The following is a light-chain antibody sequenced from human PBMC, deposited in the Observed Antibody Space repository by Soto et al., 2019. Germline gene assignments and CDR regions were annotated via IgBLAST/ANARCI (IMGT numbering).Light chain of an antibody. J-gene: IGKJ1*01. CDR1: QSVSSN. V-gene: IGKV3-15*01. CDR3: QQYNNWLPPWT. CDR2: GAS. Sequence: EIVMTQSPATLSVSPGERATLSCRASQSVSSNLAWYQQKPGQAPRLLIYGASTRATGIPARFSGSGSGTEFTLTISSLQSEDFAVYYCQQYNNWLPPWTFGQGTKVDIK.